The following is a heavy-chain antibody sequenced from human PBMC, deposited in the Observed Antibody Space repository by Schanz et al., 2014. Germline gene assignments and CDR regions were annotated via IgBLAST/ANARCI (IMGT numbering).Heavy chain of an antibody. D-gene: IGHD6-13*01. CDR1: RFTISRNP. Sequence: QVHLVESGGGVVQPGRSLRLSCTGSRFTISRNPIHWVRQAPGKGLERVSRMIGSGSSVFYADSVKGRFTISRDNSKNTVNLQMNSLRAEDTAVYYCAKEKEEVAADGSFFDYWGQGTLVTVSS. J-gene: IGHJ4*02. CDR3: AKEKEEVAADGSFFDY. V-gene: IGHV3-NL1*01. CDR2: MIGSGSSV.